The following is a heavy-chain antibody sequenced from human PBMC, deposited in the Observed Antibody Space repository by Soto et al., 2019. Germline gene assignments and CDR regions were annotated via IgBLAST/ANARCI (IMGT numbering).Heavy chain of an antibody. J-gene: IGHJ4*02. CDR1: GFTFSSYG. Sequence: QVQLVESGGGVVQPGRSLRLSCAASGFTFSSYGMHWVRQAPGKGLEWVAVISYDGSNKYYADSVKGRFTISRDNSKNTLYLQMNSLRAEDTAVYYCAKDLPSWVRGVIGYWGQGTLVTVSS. CDR2: ISYDGSNK. D-gene: IGHD3-10*01. CDR3: AKDLPSWVRGVIGY. V-gene: IGHV3-30*18.